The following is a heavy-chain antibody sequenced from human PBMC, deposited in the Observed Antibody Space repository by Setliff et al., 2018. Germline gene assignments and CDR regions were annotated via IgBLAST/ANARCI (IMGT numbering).Heavy chain of an antibody. CDR2: IIHSGST. Sequence: PSETLSLTCAVSGGSIRSGNYYWSWVRQPPGKGLEWIGEIIHSGSTNYNPSLKSRVTISMDTSKNQFSLKVSSVTAADTAVYYCARSFSRREKFLLDYWGQGALVTVSS. CDR1: GGSIRSGNYY. V-gene: IGHV4-34*12. J-gene: IGHJ4*02. CDR3: ARSFSRREKFLLDY.